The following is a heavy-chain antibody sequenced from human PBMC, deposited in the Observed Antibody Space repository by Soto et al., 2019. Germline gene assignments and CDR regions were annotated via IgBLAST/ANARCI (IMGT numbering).Heavy chain of an antibody. CDR2: IYYSGST. J-gene: IGHJ4*02. CDR1: GGTISSYY. D-gene: IGHD1-26*01. Sequence: SETLSLTCTVSGGTISSYYWSWIRQPPGKGLVWIGYIYYSGSTNYNPSLKSRVTISVDTSKNQFSLKLSSVTAADTAVYYCARASGSYYQFDYWGQGTLVTVSS. V-gene: IGHV4-59*01. CDR3: ARASGSYYQFDY.